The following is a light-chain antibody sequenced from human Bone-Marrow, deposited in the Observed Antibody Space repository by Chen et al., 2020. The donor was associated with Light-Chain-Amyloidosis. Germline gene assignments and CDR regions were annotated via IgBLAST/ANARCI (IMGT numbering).Light chain of an antibody. Sequence: DIQLTQSPSSLSASVGDKVTVTCRASRAIGNYLNWYQQTAGSAPKLLIFSSSTLQSGVPSRFSGSGAGADFTLTINSLQPEDFASYFCQQYYGPPFTFGPGTKVDIK. V-gene: IGKV1-39*01. CDR3: QQYYGPPFT. CDR2: SSS. CDR1: RAIGNY. J-gene: IGKJ3*01.